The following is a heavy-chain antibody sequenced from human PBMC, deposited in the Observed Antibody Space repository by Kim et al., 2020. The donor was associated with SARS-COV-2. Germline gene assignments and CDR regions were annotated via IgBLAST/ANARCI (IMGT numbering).Heavy chain of an antibody. CDR2: NKEDGSDH. J-gene: IGHJ4*02. D-gene: IGHD1-1*01. CDR3: ARFPSPMYDNTWTTFDS. CDR1: EFTCIHYV. V-gene: IGHV3-7*03. Sequence: GGSLRLSCVAAEFTCIHYVFRWELPAPVKLRWLVSKNKEDGSDHFSGDSAKGRFTISRDNAQNSLYLQMNSLRDEDTAVFYCARFPSPMYDNTWTTFDSWGQGKLVTVSS.